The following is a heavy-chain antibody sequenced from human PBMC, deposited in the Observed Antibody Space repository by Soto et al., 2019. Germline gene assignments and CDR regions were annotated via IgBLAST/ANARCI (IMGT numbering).Heavy chain of an antibody. CDR1: GVSISSNYY. Sequence: QVLLQESGPGLVQPSGTLSLSCVVSGVSISSNYYWGRVRQPPGKGLEWLGDISHIGSVNYNPSLTSRVTISLDKSQNQFSLKVNSVTAADTTVYYCARSFGWYAIDYWGQGTLVSVSS. D-gene: IGHD6-19*01. J-gene: IGHJ4*02. V-gene: IGHV4-4*02. CDR2: ISHIGSV. CDR3: ARSFGWYAIDY.